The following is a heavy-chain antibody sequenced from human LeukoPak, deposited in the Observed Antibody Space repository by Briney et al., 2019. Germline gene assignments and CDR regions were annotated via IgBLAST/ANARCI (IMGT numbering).Heavy chain of an antibody. CDR1: GFTFSSYW. D-gene: IGHD4-11*01. V-gene: IGHV3-7*01. CDR2: IKQDGSEK. CDR3: ARLAGVHDYSNYGQFDY. J-gene: IGHJ4*02. Sequence: GGSLRLSCAASGFTFSSYWMSWVRQAPGKGLEWGANIKQDGSEKYYVDSVKGRFTISRDNAKNSLYLQMNSLRAEDTAVYYCARLAGVHDYSNYGQFDYWGQGTLVTVSS.